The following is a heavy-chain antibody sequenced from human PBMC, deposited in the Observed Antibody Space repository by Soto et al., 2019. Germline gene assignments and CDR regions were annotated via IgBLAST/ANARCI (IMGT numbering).Heavy chain of an antibody. CDR3: ARSEVIPEGCDY. Sequence: GASVKVSCKASGYIFTTYALHWVRQARGQRLEWMGWINAGKGNTKYSQKFQDRVTITRDTSASVAYMELSSLASEDTAVYYCARSEVIPEGCDYWGQGTLVTVSS. V-gene: IGHV1-3*01. D-gene: IGHD3-16*02. CDR2: INAGKGNT. J-gene: IGHJ4*02. CDR1: GYIFTTYA.